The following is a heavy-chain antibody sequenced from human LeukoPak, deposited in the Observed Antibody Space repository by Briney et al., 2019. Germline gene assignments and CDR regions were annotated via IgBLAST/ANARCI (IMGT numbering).Heavy chain of an antibody. CDR3: ASGRYGGNAFDI. Sequence: SETLSPTCTVSGGSISSSSYYWGWIRQPPGKGLEWIGSIYYSGSTYYNPSLKSRVTISVDTSKNQFSLKLSSVTAADTAVYYCASGRYGGNAFDIWGQGTMVTVSS. D-gene: IGHD4-23*01. J-gene: IGHJ3*02. CDR2: IYYSGST. V-gene: IGHV4-39*01. CDR1: GGSISSSSYY.